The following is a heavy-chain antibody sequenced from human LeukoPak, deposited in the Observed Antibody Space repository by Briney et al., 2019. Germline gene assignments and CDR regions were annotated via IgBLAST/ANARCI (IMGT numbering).Heavy chain of an antibody. J-gene: IGHJ4*02. D-gene: IGHD3-22*01. CDR3: ARSGSTYYYLFDS. CDR1: GFTFNSYA. Sequence: GGSLRLSCAASGFTFNSYAMSWVRQVPGKGLEWVSAIGGGGGHIYYADSVKGRFTISRDNSKNTLYLQMNSLRAEDTAVYYCARSGSTYYYLFDSWGQGTLVTVSS. CDR2: IGGGGGHI. V-gene: IGHV3-23*01.